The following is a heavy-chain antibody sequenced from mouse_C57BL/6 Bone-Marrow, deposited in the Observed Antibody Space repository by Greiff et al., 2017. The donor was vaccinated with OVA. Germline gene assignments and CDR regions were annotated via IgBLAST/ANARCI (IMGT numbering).Heavy chain of an antibody. V-gene: IGHV1-15*01. J-gene: IGHJ2*01. CDR1: GYTFTDYE. Sequence: QVQLQPSGAELVRPGASVTLSCKASGYTFTDYEMHWVKQTPVHGLEWIGAIDPETGGTAYNQKFKGKVILTADKSSSTAYMELRSLTSEDSAVYYCTRSYSNYGDFDYWGQGTTLTVSS. CDR2: IDPETGGT. D-gene: IGHD2-5*01. CDR3: TRSYSNYGDFDY.